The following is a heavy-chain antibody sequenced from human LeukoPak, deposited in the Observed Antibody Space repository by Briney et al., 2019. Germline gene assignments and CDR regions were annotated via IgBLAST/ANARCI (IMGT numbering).Heavy chain of an antibody. CDR2: INSDGSST. Sequence: PGGSLRLSCAASGFTFSSYWMHWVRQAPGKWLVWVSRINSDGSSTSYADSVKGRFTISRDNAKNTLYLQMNSLRAEDTAVYYCASSVQLWSPTLYWGQGTLVTVSS. J-gene: IGHJ4*02. V-gene: IGHV3-74*01. CDR3: ASSVQLWSPTLY. D-gene: IGHD5-18*01. CDR1: GFTFSSYW.